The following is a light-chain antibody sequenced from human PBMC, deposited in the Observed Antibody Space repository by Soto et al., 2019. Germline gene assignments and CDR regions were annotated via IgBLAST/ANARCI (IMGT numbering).Light chain of an antibody. J-gene: IGLJ1*01. CDR2: DVS. Sequence: QSALTQPASVSGSPGQSITISCTGTSSDVGGYNYVSWYQQHPGKAPKLMIYDVSNRPSGVSNRFSGSKSGNTASLTISGLQAEDEADYYCSSYTSSSTLLDVFGTGTQLIVL. CDR1: SSDVGGYNY. V-gene: IGLV2-14*01. CDR3: SSYTSSSTLLDV.